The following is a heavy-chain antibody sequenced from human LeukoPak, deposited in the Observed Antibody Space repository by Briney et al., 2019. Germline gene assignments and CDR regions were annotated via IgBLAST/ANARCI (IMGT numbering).Heavy chain of an antibody. CDR2: INLDGSVR. Sequence: GSLRLSCAASGFTLSGYWMSWDRQAPGKGLEWVANINLDGSVRHYVDSARGRFTISRDNAKNSLYLQMNSLRAEDTALYYCATSDDSSGSDWGQGTLVTVSS. J-gene: IGHJ4*02. CDR1: GFTLSGYW. D-gene: IGHD3-22*01. CDR3: ATSDDSSGSD. V-gene: IGHV3-7*01.